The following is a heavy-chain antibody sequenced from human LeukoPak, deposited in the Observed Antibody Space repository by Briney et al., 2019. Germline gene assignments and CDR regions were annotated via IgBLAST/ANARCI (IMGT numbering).Heavy chain of an antibody. V-gene: IGHV4-39*01. Sequence: PSETLSLTCTVSVGSISSSSYYWGWIRQPPGKGLEWIGSIYYSGSTYYNPSLKSRVTISVDTSKNQFSLKLSSVTAADTAVYYCARAKSRTMIVSAFFDIRGQGTMVTVSS. CDR1: VGSISSSSYY. CDR2: IYYSGST. D-gene: IGHD3-22*01. CDR3: ARAKSRTMIVSAFFDI. J-gene: IGHJ3*02.